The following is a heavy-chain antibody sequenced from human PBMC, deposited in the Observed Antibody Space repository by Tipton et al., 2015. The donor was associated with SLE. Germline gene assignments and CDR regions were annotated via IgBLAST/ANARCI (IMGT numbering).Heavy chain of an antibody. J-gene: IGHJ4*02. CDR3: ARGGQWLLYYFDY. V-gene: IGHV4-38-2*01. CDR2: IYHSGST. CDR1: GYSISSGYY. D-gene: IGHD6-19*01. Sequence: TLSLTCAVSGYSISSGYYWGWIRQPPGKGLEWIGSIYHSGSTYYNPSLKSRVTISVDTSKNQFSLKLGSVTAADTAVYYCARGGQWLLYYFDYWGQGTLVTVSS.